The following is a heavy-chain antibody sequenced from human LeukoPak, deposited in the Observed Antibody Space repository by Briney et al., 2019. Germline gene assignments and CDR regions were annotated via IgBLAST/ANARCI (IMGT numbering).Heavy chain of an antibody. Sequence: ASVKASCKASGYIFTGYYIHWLRQAPGQGPELIGWMNPKTGGTHFAQDFQGRVARTTDTSISTAYMALMTLRSDDTAVYYCARVVVSMVTRVEFFDYWGQGTLATVSS. CDR1: GYIFTGYY. D-gene: IGHD4/OR15-4a*01. CDR2: MNPKTGGT. V-gene: IGHV1-2*02. CDR3: ARVVVSMVTRVEFFDY. J-gene: IGHJ4*02.